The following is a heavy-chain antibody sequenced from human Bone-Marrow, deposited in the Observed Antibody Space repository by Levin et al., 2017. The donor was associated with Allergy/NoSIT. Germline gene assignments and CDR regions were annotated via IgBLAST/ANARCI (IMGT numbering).Heavy chain of an antibody. CDR2: INPDSGGT. CDR1: GYTFTDFY. J-gene: IGHJ5*02. V-gene: IGHV1-2*02. Sequence: ASVKVSCKTSGYTFTDFYLHWVRQAPGQGLEWMGWINPDSGGTNYAQNFQGRVTMTRDTSISTVYMELTRLKSDDTAVYFCARSTAGSSSWYYHWGQGTLVTVSS. CDR3: ARSTAGSSSWYYH. D-gene: IGHD3-10*01.